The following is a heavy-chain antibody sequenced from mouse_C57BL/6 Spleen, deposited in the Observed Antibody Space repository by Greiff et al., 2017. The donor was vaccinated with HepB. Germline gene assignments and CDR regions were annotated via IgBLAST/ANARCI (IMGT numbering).Heavy chain of an antibody. D-gene: IGHD1-1*01. J-gene: IGHJ4*01. CDR3: ARDGDYYGSPYAMDY. Sequence: EVQLVESGGDLVKPGGSLKLSCAASGFTFSSYAMSWVRQTPEKRLEWVATISDGGSYTYYPDNVKGRFTISRDNAKNNLYLQMSHLKSEDTAMYYCARDGDYYGSPYAMDYWGQGTSVTVSS. CDR2: ISDGGSYT. V-gene: IGHV5-4*01. CDR1: GFTFSSYA.